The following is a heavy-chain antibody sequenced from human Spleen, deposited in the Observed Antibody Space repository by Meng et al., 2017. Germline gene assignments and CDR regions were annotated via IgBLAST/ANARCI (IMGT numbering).Heavy chain of an antibody. Sequence: EQLQQWGAGLLKPSETLLLTCAVYGGSFSGYYWSWIRQPPGKGLEWIGEINHSGSTNYNPSLKSRVTISVATSKNQFSLKLSSVTAADTAVYYCARVSRGWSGYYGYWGQGTLVTVSS. CDR3: ARVSRGWSGYYGY. CDR1: GGSFSGYY. CDR2: INHSGST. J-gene: IGHJ4*02. D-gene: IGHD3-3*01. V-gene: IGHV4-34*01.